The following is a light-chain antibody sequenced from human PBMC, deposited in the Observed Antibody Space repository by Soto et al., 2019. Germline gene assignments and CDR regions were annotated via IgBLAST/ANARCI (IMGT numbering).Light chain of an antibody. J-gene: IGLJ3*02. CDR3: SSYTSSNTGV. CDR2: DVT. V-gene: IGLV2-14*03. CDR1: SSDIGDSNY. Sequence: QSALTQPASVSGSPGQSIAISCTGASSDIGDSNYVSWYQQHPGKAPKLMIYDVTNRPSGVSNRFSGSKSGNTASLTVSGLQAEDEADYYCSSYTSSNTGVFGGGTKLTVL.